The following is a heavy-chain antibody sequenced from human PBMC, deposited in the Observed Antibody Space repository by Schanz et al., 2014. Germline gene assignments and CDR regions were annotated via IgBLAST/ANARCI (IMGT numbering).Heavy chain of an antibody. CDR2: ITAYNGDT. CDR1: GYPFTSHG. V-gene: IGHV1-18*01. CDR3: TRGGSSYALSAFDI. J-gene: IGHJ3*02. Sequence: QVQLVQSGAEVKKPGASVKVSCRASGYPFTSHGISWERQAPGQGLDWMGWITAYNGDTNYALKLQGRVTMTTDTSTGTAYMELRSLRSDDTALYYCTRGGSSYALSAFDIWGQGTMVTVSS. D-gene: IGHD5-18*01.